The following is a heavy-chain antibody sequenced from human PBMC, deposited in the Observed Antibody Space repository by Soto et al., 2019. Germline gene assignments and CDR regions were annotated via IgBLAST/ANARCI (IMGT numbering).Heavy chain of an antibody. CDR1: GFTFSSFW. V-gene: IGHV3-7*01. D-gene: IGHD2-15*01. CDR3: ARDPYCSGGTCYGDY. CDR2: INEDGSEK. J-gene: IGHJ4*02. Sequence: GGSLRLSCEASGFTFSSFWMSWVRRAPGKGLEWVANINEDGSEKYYVDSVKGRLTISRDNAKNSLFLQMNSLRAVDTAVYFCARDPYCSGGTCYGDYWGQGTLVTVSS.